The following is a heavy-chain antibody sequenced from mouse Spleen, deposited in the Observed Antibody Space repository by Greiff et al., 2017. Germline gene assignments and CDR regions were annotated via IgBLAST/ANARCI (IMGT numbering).Heavy chain of an antibody. CDR3: ARLKGYYDYDVGAMDY. CDR1: GYTFTEYT. V-gene: IGHV1-62-2*01. J-gene: IGHJ4*01. Sequence: QVQLQQSGAELVKPGASVKLSCKASGYTFTEYTIHWVKQRSGQGLEWIGWFYPGSGSIKYNEKFKDKATLTADKSSSTVYMELSRLTSEDSAVYFCARLKGYYDYDVGAMDYWGQGTSVTVSS. D-gene: IGHD2-4*01. CDR2: FYPGSGSI.